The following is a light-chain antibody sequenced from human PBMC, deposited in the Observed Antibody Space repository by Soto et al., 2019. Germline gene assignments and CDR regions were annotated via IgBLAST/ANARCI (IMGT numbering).Light chain of an antibody. J-gene: IGKJ4*01. CDR1: PGISNS. Sequence: DIQMTQSPSSLSASVGDRVTITCRASPGISNSLAWYQQNAGKSPKLLIYAASNLQSGVPSRFSGSGSGTDFSLTISSLQPEDVATYYCQTYNSARVTFGGGTKVEIK. CDR3: QTYNSARVT. CDR2: AAS. V-gene: IGKV1-27*01.